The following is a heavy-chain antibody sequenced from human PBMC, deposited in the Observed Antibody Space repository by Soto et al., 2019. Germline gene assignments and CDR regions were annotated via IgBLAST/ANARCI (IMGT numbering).Heavy chain of an antibody. CDR2: IFSNDEK. CDR1: GFSLSNARMG. J-gene: IGHJ4*02. V-gene: IGHV2-26*01. CDR3: ARIEVYCSGGSCYAYFDY. D-gene: IGHD2-15*01. Sequence: QVTLKESGPVLVKPTETLTLTCTVSGFSLSNARMGVSWIRQPPGKALEWLAHIFSNDEKFYSTSLKSRLTISKDTSNSQVVLNMTNMDPVDTATYYCARIEVYCSGGSCYAYFDYWGQGTLVTVSS.